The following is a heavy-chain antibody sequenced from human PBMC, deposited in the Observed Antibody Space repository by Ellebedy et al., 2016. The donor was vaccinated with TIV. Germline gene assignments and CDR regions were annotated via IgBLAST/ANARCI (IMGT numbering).Heavy chain of an antibody. Sequence: AASVKVSCKASRYNFMTSGISWTRQAPGRGLEWLGWVSIHNGNTKYAQKFQGRLTMTTDTSTSTVYMDLRNLRSDDTAVYYCARDSHYETPTRPGWLNPWGQGTLVSVSS. CDR1: RYNFMTSG. CDR3: ARDSHYETPTRPGWLNP. J-gene: IGHJ5*02. D-gene: IGHD6-6*01. V-gene: IGHV1-18*04. CDR2: VSIHNGNT.